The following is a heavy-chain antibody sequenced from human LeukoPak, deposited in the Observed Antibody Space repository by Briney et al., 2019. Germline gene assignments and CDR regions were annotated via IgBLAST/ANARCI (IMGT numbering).Heavy chain of an antibody. CDR3: ARETHIAAAGTDYYYYGMDV. J-gene: IGHJ6*02. Sequence: ASVKVSCKASGYTFTSYDINWARQATGQGLEWMGWMNPNSGNTGYAQKFQGRVTMTRNTSISTAYMELSSLRSEDTAVYYCARETHIAAAGTDYYYYGMDVWGQGTTVTVSS. D-gene: IGHD6-13*01. CDR2: MNPNSGNT. V-gene: IGHV1-8*01. CDR1: GYTFTSYD.